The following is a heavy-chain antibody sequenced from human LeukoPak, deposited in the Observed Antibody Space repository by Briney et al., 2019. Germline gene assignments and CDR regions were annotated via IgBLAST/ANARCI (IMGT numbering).Heavy chain of an antibody. D-gene: IGHD6-13*01. CDR3: ASHIAAAGTDYGMVV. J-gene: IGHJ6*02. CDR2: IYYSGST. V-gene: IGHV4-31*03. Sequence: SQTLSLTCTVSGGSISSGGYYWSWIRQHPGKGLEWIGYIYYSGSTYYNPSLKSRVTISVDTSKNQFSLKLSSVTAADTAVYYCASHIAAAGTDYGMVVWGQGTTVTVSS. CDR1: GGSISSGGYY.